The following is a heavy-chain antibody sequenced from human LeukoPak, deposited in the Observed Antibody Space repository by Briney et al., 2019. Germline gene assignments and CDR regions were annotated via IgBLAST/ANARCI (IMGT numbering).Heavy chain of an antibody. V-gene: IGHV1-46*01. CDR3: ARDLYPKAAAGDY. J-gene: IGHJ4*02. D-gene: IGHD6-13*01. CDR2: INPSGGST. CDR1: GYTFTSYG. Sequence: ASVKVSCKASGYTFTSYGISWVRQAPGQGLEWMGIINPSGGSTSYAQKFQGRVTMTRDTSTSTVYMELSSLRSEDTAVYYCARDLYPKAAAGDYWGQGTLVTVSS.